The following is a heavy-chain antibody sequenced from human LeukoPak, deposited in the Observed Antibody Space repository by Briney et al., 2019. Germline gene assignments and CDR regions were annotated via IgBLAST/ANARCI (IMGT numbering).Heavy chain of an antibody. Sequence: SETLSLTCTVSGGSISSYYWSWIRQPAGKGLEWIGRIYTSGITNYNPSLKSRDTMSVDTSKNQFSLKLSSVTAADTAMYYCARGLAGGAFDIWGQGTMVTVSS. D-gene: IGHD1-1*01. J-gene: IGHJ3*02. CDR3: ARGLAGGAFDI. CDR1: GGSISSYY. CDR2: IYTSGIT. V-gene: IGHV4-4*07.